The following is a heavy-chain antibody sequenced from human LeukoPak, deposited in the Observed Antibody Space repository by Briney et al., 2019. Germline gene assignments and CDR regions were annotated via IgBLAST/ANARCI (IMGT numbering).Heavy chain of an antibody. V-gene: IGHV3-9*01. J-gene: IGHJ4*02. CDR3: AKGRSGSSTSCLDY. CDR2: ISWNSGSI. D-gene: IGHD2-2*01. CDR1: GFTFDDYA. Sequence: GRSLRLFCAASGFTFDDYAMHWVRQAPGKGLEWVSGISWNSGSIGYADSVKGRFTISRDNAKNSLYLQMNSLRAEDTALYYCAKGRSGSSTSCLDYWGQGTLVTVSS.